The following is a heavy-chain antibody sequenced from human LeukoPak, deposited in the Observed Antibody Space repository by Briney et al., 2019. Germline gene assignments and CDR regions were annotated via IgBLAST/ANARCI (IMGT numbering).Heavy chain of an antibody. CDR1: GYSFTTYC. J-gene: IGHJ4*02. V-gene: IGHV5-51*01. D-gene: IGHD3-9*01. Sequence: GASLQISCKGSGYSFTTYCIVWVRQMPGKGLEWMGIIYPGDSDTRYSPSFQGQVTISADKSISTAYLQWSSLKASDTAMYYCATHLTGYYNLDYWGQGTLVTVSS. CDR3: ATHLTGYYNLDY. CDR2: IYPGDSDT.